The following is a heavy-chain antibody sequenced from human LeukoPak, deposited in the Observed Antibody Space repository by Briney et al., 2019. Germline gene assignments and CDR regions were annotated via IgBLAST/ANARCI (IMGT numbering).Heavy chain of an antibody. CDR1: GFTFSSYW. D-gene: IGHD6-13*01. V-gene: IGHV3-74*01. Sequence: PGGSLRLSCAASGFTFSSYWMHWVRQAPGKGLVWVSRINSDGSSTSYADSVKGRFTISRDNAKNTLYLQMNSLRAEDTAVYYCATGVLLRLVPYYYYGMDVWGQGTTVTVSS. J-gene: IGHJ6*02. CDR2: INSDGSST. CDR3: ATGVLLRLVPYYYYGMDV.